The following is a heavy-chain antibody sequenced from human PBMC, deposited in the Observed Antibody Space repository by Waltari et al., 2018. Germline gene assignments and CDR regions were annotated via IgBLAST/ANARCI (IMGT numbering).Heavy chain of an antibody. CDR2: VYHDGTT. CDR1: GYAVNSGCY. Sequence: QVQLLESGPGLVKSSETLSLTCDVSGYAVNSGCYWGWIRPAPGEGLEWVATVYHDGTTFYNPSLKSRLSVSMDTSKNQISLTLKSVTAADTAVYHCSRQVLGYCTSAACRRLESWGQGTLVTVSS. V-gene: IGHV4-38-2*01. J-gene: IGHJ4*02. CDR3: SRQVLGYCTSAACRRLES. D-gene: IGHD2-2*03.